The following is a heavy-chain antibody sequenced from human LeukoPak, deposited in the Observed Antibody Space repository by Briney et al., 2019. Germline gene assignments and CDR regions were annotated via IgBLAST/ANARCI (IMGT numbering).Heavy chain of an antibody. V-gene: IGHV3-30-3*01. J-gene: IGHJ4*02. CDR1: GFTFSSYA. Sequence: PGGSLRLSCAASGFTFSSYAMHWVRQAPGKGLEWVAVISYDGSNKYYADSVKGRFTISRDNAKNSLYLQMNSLRAEDTAVYYCAREGYYYDSSGYGDYWGQGTLVTVSS. CDR3: AREGYYYDSSGYGDY. CDR2: ISYDGSNK. D-gene: IGHD3-22*01.